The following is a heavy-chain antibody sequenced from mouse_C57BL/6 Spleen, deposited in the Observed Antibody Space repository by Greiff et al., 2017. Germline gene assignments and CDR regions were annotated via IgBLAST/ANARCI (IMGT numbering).Heavy chain of an antibody. V-gene: IGHV2-2*01. D-gene: IGHD3-2*02. Sequence: VKLMESGPGLVQPSQSLSITCTVSGFSLTSYGVHWVRQSPGKGLEWLGVIWSGGSTDYNAAFISRLSISKDKSKSQVFFKMNSLQADDTAIYYCARNDPQAMDYWGQGTSVTVSS. CDR2: IWSGGST. CDR1: GFSLTSYG. J-gene: IGHJ4*01. CDR3: ARNDPQAMDY.